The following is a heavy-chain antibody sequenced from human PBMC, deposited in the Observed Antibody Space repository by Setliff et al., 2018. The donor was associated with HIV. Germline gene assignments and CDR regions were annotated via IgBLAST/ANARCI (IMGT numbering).Heavy chain of an antibody. D-gene: IGHD3-10*01. CDR3: VREGAGSGSYYLDF. CDR1: GGSISSGRYS. J-gene: IGHJ4*02. V-gene: IGHV4-30-2*01. CDR2: MYEGDST. Sequence: PSETLSLTCAVSGGSISSGRYSWSWIRQPPGKGLEWIGYMYEGDSTNYNPSLKSRVTISVDMSKNQFSLNLSSVTAADTALYFCVREGAGSGSYYLDFWGQGILVTVSS.